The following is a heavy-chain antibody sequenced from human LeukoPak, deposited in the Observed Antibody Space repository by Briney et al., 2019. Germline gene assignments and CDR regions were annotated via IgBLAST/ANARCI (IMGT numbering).Heavy chain of an antibody. CDR1: GYTFTGYY. Sequence: ASVKVSCKASGYTFTGYYMHWVRQAPGQGLEWMGWINPNSGGTNYAQKFQDRVTMTRDTSISTAYMELSRLRSDDTAVYYCARGSPITLMRDWFNPWGQGTLVTVSS. D-gene: IGHD2-8*01. CDR3: ARGSPITLMRDWFNP. J-gene: IGHJ5*02. V-gene: IGHV1-2*02. CDR2: INPNSGGT.